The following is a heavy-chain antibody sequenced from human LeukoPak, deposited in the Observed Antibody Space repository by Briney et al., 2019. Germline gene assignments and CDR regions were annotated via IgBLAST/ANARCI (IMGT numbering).Heavy chain of an antibody. D-gene: IGHD4-17*01. CDR3: AREAPAGDYAIDY. Sequence: PGGSLRLSCAASGCTVSSNYMSWVRQAPGKGLEWVSVIYSGGSTYYADSVKGRFTISRDNSKNTLYLQMNSLRAEDTAVYYCAREAPAGDYAIDYWGQGTLVTVSS. J-gene: IGHJ4*02. CDR2: IYSGGST. V-gene: IGHV3-53*01. CDR1: GCTVSSNY.